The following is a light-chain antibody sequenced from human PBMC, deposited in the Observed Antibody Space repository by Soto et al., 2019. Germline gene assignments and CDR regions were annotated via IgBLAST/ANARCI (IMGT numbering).Light chain of an antibody. Sequence: QSALTQPPSVSGSPGQSVTISFTGTSSDVGSYNRVSWYQQPPGTAPKLMIYEVSNRPSGVPDRFSGSKSGNTASLTISGLQAEDEADYYCSLYTSSSTDVFGTGTKLTVL. V-gene: IGLV2-18*01. CDR2: EVS. J-gene: IGLJ1*01. CDR1: SSDVGSYNR. CDR3: SLYTSSSTDV.